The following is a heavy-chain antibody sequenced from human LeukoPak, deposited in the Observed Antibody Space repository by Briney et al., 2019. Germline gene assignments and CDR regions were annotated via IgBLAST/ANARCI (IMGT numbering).Heavy chain of an antibody. Sequence: SETLPLTCAVSGGSISSTGYCWAWIRQPSGKGLEWIGTIYYSGSTYHNTSLKSRITMSVDTSRNQFSLKLSSVDAADTAVYYCAKAGVRYFDSSGLYAFDFWGQGTTVTVSS. CDR2: IYYSGST. CDR3: AKAGVRYFDSSGLYAFDF. J-gene: IGHJ3*01. V-gene: IGHV4-39*01. D-gene: IGHD3-22*01. CDR1: GGSISSTGYC.